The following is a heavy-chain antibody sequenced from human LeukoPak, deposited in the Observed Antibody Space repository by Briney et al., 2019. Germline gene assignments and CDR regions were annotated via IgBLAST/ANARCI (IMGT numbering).Heavy chain of an antibody. J-gene: IGHJ4*02. CDR1: RFTFSNYA. V-gene: IGHV3-23*01. Sequence: GGSLRLSCAGSRFTFSNYAMHWVRQAPGKGLEWVSTIDGPTFRTHYADSVMGRFTISRDNSKNTLYLQMNSLRAEDTAVYFCTTWVGAHFDFWGQGTLVTVSS. CDR3: TTWVGAHFDF. CDR2: IDGPTFRT. D-gene: IGHD1-26*01.